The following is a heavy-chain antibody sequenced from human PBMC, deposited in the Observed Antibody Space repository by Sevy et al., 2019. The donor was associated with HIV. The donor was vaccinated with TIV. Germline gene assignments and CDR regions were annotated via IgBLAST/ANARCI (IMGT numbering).Heavy chain of an antibody. CDR1: GYPFANHA. CDR2: IRSKGYGGTI. CDR3: AREHRGAY. Sequence: GGSLRLSCTTSGYPFANHAISWFRQAPGKGLEWVDYIRSKGYGGTIEYAPSVRDRFAISRDDSKGVAFLQMNSLQTGDTAVYYCAREHRGAYWGQGTLVTVSS. J-gene: IGHJ4*02. V-gene: IGHV3-49*03. D-gene: IGHD3-16*01.